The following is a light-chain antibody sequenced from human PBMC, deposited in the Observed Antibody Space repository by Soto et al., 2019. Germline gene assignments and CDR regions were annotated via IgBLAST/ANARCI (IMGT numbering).Light chain of an antibody. CDR1: QSVTNN. V-gene: IGKV3-15*01. CDR2: GAS. CDR3: QQHNNWPST. Sequence: EIVLTQSPATLSVSPGERATHSCRASQSVTNNLAWYQQKPGQAPRLLIYGASSRATGIPARFSGSGSGTEFTLTISSLQSEDFAVYYCQQHNNWPSTFGQGTKVDTK. J-gene: IGKJ1*01.